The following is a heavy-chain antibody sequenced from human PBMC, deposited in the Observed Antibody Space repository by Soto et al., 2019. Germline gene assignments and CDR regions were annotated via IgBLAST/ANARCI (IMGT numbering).Heavy chain of an antibody. D-gene: IGHD3-3*01. CDR1: GGSVSSGSYY. V-gene: IGHV4-61*01. Sequence: NPSETLSLTCTVSGGSVSSGSYYWSWIRHPPGKGLEWIGYIYYSGSTNYNPSLKSRVTISVDTSKNQFSLKLSSVTAADTAVYYCARVTGAPFITIFGVVLPTNWFDPWGQGTLVTVSS. CDR3: ARVTGAPFITIFGVVLPTNWFDP. CDR2: IYYSGST. J-gene: IGHJ5*02.